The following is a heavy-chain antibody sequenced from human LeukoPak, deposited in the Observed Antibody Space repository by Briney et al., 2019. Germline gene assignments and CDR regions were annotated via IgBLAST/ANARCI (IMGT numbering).Heavy chain of an antibody. J-gene: IGHJ3*02. D-gene: IGHD3-22*01. CDR2: IWYDGSNK. V-gene: IGHV3-33*08. CDR3: ARDYYYDSSLAFDI. CDR1: GXTFSSYG. Sequence: PGGSLRLSCAASGXTFSSYGMDWVRQAPGKGLEWVAAIWYDGSNKHYADSVKGRFTISRDNSKNTLYLQMNSLRAEDTAVYYCARDYYYDSSLAFDIWGQGTMVTVSS.